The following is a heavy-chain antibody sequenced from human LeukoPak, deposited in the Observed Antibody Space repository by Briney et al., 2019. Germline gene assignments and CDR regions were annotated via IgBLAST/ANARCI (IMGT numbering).Heavy chain of an antibody. CDR2: IYHSGST. CDR1: GYSISSGYY. D-gene: IGHD3-3*01. CDR3: ARGAYDFWSGYQDYMDV. V-gene: IGHV4-38-2*01. Sequence: PSETLSLTCAVSGYSISSGYYWGWIRPPPGKRLEWIGSIYHSGSTYYNPSLKSRVTISVDTSKNQFSLKLSSVTAADTAVYYCARGAYDFWSGYQDYMDVWGKGTTVTVSS. J-gene: IGHJ6*03.